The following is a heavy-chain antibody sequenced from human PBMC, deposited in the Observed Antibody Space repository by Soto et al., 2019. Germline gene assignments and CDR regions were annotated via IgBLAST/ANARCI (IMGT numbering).Heavy chain of an antibody. Sequence: QVQLVQSGAEVKKPGSSVKVSCKASGGTFSSYTISWVRQAPGQGREWMGRIIPILGIANYAQKFQGRVTITADKSTRTAYMELSSLRSEDTAVYYCVGTLGYCSGGSCYRFDPWGQGTLVTVSS. J-gene: IGHJ5*02. CDR3: VGTLGYCSGGSCYRFDP. D-gene: IGHD2-15*01. CDR1: GGTFSSYT. CDR2: IIPILGIA. V-gene: IGHV1-69*02.